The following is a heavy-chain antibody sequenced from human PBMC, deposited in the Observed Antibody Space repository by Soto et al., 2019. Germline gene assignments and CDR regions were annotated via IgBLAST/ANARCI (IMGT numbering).Heavy chain of an antibody. D-gene: IGHD4-17*01. CDR3: ARDPFGDYAV. J-gene: IGHJ4*02. V-gene: IGHV4-38-2*02. Sequence: SETLSLTCAVSGYSISSGYYWGWIRQPPGEGLEWVGSIYHSGNTYYNPSLKSRVTISVATSQNQFSLKLSSVTAADTAVYYCARDPFGDYAVWGQGTLVTVSS. CDR1: GYSISSGYY. CDR2: IYHSGNT.